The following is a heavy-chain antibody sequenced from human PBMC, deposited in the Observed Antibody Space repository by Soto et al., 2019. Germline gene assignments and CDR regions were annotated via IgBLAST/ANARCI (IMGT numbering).Heavy chain of an antibody. CDR3: ARDMGYTSGHGFDY. CDR2: IWYDGSNK. V-gene: IGHV3-33*01. D-gene: IGHD6-19*01. J-gene: IGHJ4*02. Sequence: ESGGGVVQPGRSLRLSCAASGFTFSSYGMQWVRQAPGKGLDWVALIWYDGSNKYYADSVKGRFTISRDNSKNTLYLQMSGLRAEDTAVYYCARDMGYTSGHGFDYWGQGTLVTVSS. CDR1: GFTFSSYG.